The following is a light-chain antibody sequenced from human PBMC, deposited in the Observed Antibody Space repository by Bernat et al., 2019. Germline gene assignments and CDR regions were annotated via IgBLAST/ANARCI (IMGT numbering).Light chain of an antibody. CDR3: CSFATSITYV. CDR1: SSDVGSYNH. Sequence: QSALTQPASVSGSPGQSITISCTGTSSDVGSYNHVSWYQQHPDKAPKLMIYEVTKRPSGVSDRFSGSKSGDTASLTISGLQAEDEADYYCCSFATSITYVFGTGTKVTVL. V-gene: IGLV2-23*02. J-gene: IGLJ1*01. CDR2: EVT.